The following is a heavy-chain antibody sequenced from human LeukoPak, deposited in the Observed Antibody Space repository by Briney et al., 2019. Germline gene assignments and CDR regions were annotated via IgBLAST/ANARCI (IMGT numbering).Heavy chain of an antibody. Sequence: ASVKVSCKASGYTFTGYYMQWVRQAPGQGFEWMGWINPSSGDTNYAQNFQGRVTMTRDTSISTVYMELSRLRYDDTAVYYCARGLLWFGELGYWGQGTLVTVSS. CDR2: INPSSGDT. J-gene: IGHJ4*02. D-gene: IGHD3-10*01. CDR3: ARGLLWFGELGY. CDR1: GYTFTGYY. V-gene: IGHV1-2*02.